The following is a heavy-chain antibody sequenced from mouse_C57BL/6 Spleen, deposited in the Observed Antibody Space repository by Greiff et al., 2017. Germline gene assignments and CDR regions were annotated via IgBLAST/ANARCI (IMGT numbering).Heavy chain of an antibody. CDR1: GYTFTSYW. CDR3: ANGNSPYWYFDV. CDR2: IDPSDSYT. Sequence: QVQLKQPGAELVMPGASVKLSCKASGYTFTSYWMHWVKQRPGQGLEWIGEIDPSDSYTNYNQKFKGKSTLTVDKSSSTAYMQLSSLTSEDSAVYYCANGNSPYWYFDVWGTGTTVTVSS. V-gene: IGHV1-69*01. J-gene: IGHJ1*03. D-gene: IGHD2-1*01.